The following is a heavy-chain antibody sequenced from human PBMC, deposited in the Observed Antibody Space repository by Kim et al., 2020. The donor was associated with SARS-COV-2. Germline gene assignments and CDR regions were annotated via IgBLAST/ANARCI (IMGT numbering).Heavy chain of an antibody. CDR2: INHSGST. CDR1: GGSFSGYY. D-gene: IGHD6-13*01. J-gene: IGHJ4*02. V-gene: IGHV4-34*01. CDR3: ASGGGLQQLGLFFDY. Sequence: SETLSLTCAVYGGSFSGYYWSWIRQPPGKGLEWIGKINHSGSTNYNPSLKSRVTISVDTSKNQFSLKLSSVTAADTAVYYCASGGGLQQLGLFFDYWGQGTLVTVSS.